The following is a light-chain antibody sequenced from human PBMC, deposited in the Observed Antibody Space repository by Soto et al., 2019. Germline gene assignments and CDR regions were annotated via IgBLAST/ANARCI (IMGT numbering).Light chain of an antibody. CDR1: QSVANNY. V-gene: IGKV3-20*01. Sequence: EIVLTQSPGTLSLSPGERATLSCRASQSVANNYLAWYQQKPGQAPRLLMYDASSRATGIPDRFSGSGSGTDFTLTISRLEPEDFAVYYCEQYGSTPLTCGGGTKVEIK. CDR2: DAS. CDR3: EQYGSTPLT. J-gene: IGKJ4*01.